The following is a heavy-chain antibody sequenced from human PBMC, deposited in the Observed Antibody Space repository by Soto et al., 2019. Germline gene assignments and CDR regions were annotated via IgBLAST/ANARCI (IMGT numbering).Heavy chain of an antibody. CDR2: ISVDNGNT. D-gene: IGHD1-26*01. CDR1: GYTFISHG. CDR3: VRYGAYHYMDV. Sequence: QVQVVQSGAEVKKPGASVKVSCKASGYTFISHGISWVRQAPGQGLEWMGWISVDNGNTNYPQKFQGRVTMTTDTSTSTVYMELRSLRSDDTAVYYCVRYGAYHYMDVWGKGTTVTVSS. J-gene: IGHJ6*03. V-gene: IGHV1-18*01.